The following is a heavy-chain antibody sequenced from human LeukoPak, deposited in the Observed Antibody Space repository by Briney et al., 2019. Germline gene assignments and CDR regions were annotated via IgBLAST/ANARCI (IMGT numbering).Heavy chain of an antibody. Sequence: PGGSLRLSCAASGFTFSSYEMNWVRQAPRKGLEWVSYISSSGSTIYYVHSVKGRFTISRDNAKNSLYLQMNSLRAEDTAVYYCARDRSVVVAANPYNWFDPWGQGTLVTVSS. CDR1: GFTFSSYE. CDR3: ARDRSVVVAANPYNWFDP. J-gene: IGHJ5*02. V-gene: IGHV3-48*03. CDR2: ISSSGSTI. D-gene: IGHD2-15*01.